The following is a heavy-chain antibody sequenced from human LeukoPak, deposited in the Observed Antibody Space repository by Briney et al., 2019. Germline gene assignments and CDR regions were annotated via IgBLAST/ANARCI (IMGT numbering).Heavy chain of an antibody. D-gene: IGHD5-24*01. CDR2: IKGDGSVT. J-gene: IGHJ4*02. CDR3: ARGVEAATINDLHY. Sequence: LPGGSLRLSCAASGFTFSNFWMHWVRQAPGKGLVWVSRIKGDGSVTTYADSAKGRFTISRDNAKNTLYLQMNSRSAEETDVYYCARGVEAATINDLHYWGQGTLVTVSS. CDR1: GFTFSNFW. V-gene: IGHV3-74*01.